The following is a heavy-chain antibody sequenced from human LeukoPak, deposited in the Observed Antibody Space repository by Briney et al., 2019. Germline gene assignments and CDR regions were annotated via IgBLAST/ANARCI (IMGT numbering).Heavy chain of an antibody. CDR3: ARDQFRGSGSQDRLFDY. V-gene: IGHV3-30-3*01. CDR2: ISYDGSNK. D-gene: IGHD3-10*01. J-gene: IGHJ4*02. CDR1: GFTFSSYA. Sequence: SGGSLRLSCAASGFTFSSYAMHWVRQAPGKGLEWVAVISYDGSNKYYADSVKGRFTISRDNSKNTLYLQMNSLRAEDTAVYYCARDQFRGSGSQDRLFDYWGQGTLVTVSS.